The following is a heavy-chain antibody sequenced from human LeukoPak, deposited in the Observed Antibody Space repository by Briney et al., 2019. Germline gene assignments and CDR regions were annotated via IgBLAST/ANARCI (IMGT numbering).Heavy chain of an antibody. Sequence: SETLSLTCTVSGDSMSRGSYYWSWIRQPAGKGLEWIGCIYTSGSTEYNPSLKSRVTISVDTSKNQFSLKLSSVTAVDTAVYYCAGTDPFGSGNPWGQGTLVTVSS. CDR2: IYTSGST. J-gene: IGHJ5*02. V-gene: IGHV4-61*02. CDR1: GDSMSRGSYY. D-gene: IGHD3-10*01. CDR3: AGTDPFGSGNP.